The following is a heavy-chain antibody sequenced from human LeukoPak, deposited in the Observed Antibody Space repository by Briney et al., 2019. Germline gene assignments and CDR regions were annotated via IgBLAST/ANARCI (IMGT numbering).Heavy chain of an antibody. Sequence: PGGSLRLSCAASGFTFDDYAMHWVRQAPGKGLEWVSLISGDGGSTYYADSVKGRFTISRDNSKNSLYLQMNSLRTEDTALYYCAKTEVSPWFGELWRMDVWGQGTTVTVSS. J-gene: IGHJ6*02. D-gene: IGHD3-10*01. CDR3: AKTEVSPWFGELWRMDV. V-gene: IGHV3-43*02. CDR2: ISGDGGST. CDR1: GFTFDDYA.